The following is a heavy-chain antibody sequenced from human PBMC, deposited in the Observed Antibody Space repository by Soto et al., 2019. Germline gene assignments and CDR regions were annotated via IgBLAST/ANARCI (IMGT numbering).Heavy chain of an antibody. V-gene: IGHV3-9*01. D-gene: IGHD2-15*01. J-gene: IGHJ4*02. CDR3: VKDVIGYCSAGNCFPDSYFDY. Sequence: EVQLEESGGGWVQPGRSLRLSCAASGFTFDDYAMHWVRQAPGKGLEWVSGISWNSGTKGYADSVKGRFTISRDNAKNSLYLQMSGLRAEDTAFYYCVKDVIGYCSAGNCFPDSYFDYWGQGALVTVSS. CDR2: ISWNSGTK. CDR1: GFTFDDYA.